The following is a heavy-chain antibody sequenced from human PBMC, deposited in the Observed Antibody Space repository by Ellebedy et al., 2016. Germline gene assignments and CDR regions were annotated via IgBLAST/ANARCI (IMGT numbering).Heavy chain of an antibody. CDR1: GYTFTTYG. CDR3: ASTLLGSFYELLTSFDY. V-gene: IGHV1-18*01. D-gene: IGHD3-9*01. J-gene: IGHJ4*02. Sequence: ASVKVSXXASGYTFTTYGVIWVRQAPGQGLEWMGWMKGYNGNTNYAQKYQGRVTMTTDTSTDTAYMELRSLRSDDTAVYYCASTLLGSFYELLTSFDYWGQGTLVAVSS. CDR2: MKGYNGNT.